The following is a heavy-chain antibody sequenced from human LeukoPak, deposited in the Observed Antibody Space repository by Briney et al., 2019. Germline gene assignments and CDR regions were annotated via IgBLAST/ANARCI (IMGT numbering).Heavy chain of an antibody. CDR1: GGSISSYY. D-gene: IGHD2-15*01. V-gene: IGHV4-59*12. CDR3: ARVRAVTATRVYYYMDV. CDR2: IYYSGST. J-gene: IGHJ6*03. Sequence: PSETLSLTCTVPGGSISSYYWSWIRQPPGKGLEWIGYIYYSGSTNYNPSLKSRVTISVDTSKNQFSLKLSSVTAADTALYYCARVRAVTATRVYYYMDVWGKGTTVTVSS.